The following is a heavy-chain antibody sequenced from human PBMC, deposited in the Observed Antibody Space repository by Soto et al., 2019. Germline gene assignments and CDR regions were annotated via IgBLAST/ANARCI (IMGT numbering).Heavy chain of an antibody. CDR2: ISAYNGNT. CDR1: GYTFTSYG. J-gene: IGHJ6*02. D-gene: IGHD4-17*01. Sequence: ASVKVSFKASGYTFTSYGISWVRQAPGQGLEWMGWISAYNGNTNYAQKLQGRVTMTTDTSTSTAYMELRSLRSDDTAVYYCASIKEYGDYGGYYYGMDVCGQGTTVTVYS. V-gene: IGHV1-18*04. CDR3: ASIKEYGDYGGYYYGMDV.